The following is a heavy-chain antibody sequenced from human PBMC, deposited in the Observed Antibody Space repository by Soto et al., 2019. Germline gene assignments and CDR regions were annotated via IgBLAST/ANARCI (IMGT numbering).Heavy chain of an antibody. Sequence: PSETLSLTCAVSSFSISSGYYWGWVRQPPGKGLEWIGSIYHSGTTNYSPSLKSRVTISIDTSKNQFSLTLRSVTAADTAVYYCACQLPDSREELDAFDIWGQGTMVTVSS. CDR1: SFSISSGYY. CDR2: IYHSGTT. V-gene: IGHV4-38-2*01. CDR3: ACQLPDSREELDAFDI. D-gene: IGHD3-22*01. J-gene: IGHJ3*02.